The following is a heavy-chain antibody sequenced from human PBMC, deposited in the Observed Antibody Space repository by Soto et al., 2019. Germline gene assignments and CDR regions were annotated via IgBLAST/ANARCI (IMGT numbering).Heavy chain of an antibody. Sequence: PGGSLRLSCAASGFTFSSYTMNWVRQAPGKGLEWVSSISSSSSYIYYADSVKGRFTIPRDNSKNTLYLQMNSLRAEDTAVYYCAKHAAAAAPDYWGQGTLVTVSS. D-gene: IGHD6-13*01. V-gene: IGHV3-21*03. CDR1: GFTFSSYT. CDR2: ISSSSSYI. J-gene: IGHJ4*02. CDR3: AKHAAAAAPDY.